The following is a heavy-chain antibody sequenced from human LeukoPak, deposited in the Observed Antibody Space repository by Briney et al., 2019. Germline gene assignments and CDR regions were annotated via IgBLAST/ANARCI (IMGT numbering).Heavy chain of an antibody. CDR3: VRHDGRGGATMGALDS. CDR2: IYYGRTT. CDR1: AGSISSSSHH. D-gene: IGHD5-12*01. V-gene: IGHV4-39*01. J-gene: IGHJ4*02. Sequence: SETLSLTCTVSAGSISSSSHHWGWIRQSPGKGLEWLGRIYYGRTTYYNPSLNSRVTISVVTSKTQFSLQLNSVTAADTAVYYCVRHDGRGGATMGALDSWGQGSLVTVSS.